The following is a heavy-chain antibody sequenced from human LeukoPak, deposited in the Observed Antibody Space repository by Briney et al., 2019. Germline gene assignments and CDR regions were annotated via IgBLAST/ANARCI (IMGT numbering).Heavy chain of an antibody. Sequence: GGSLRLSCAASGFTFSSYWMSWVRQAPGKRLEWVANIKQDGSEKYYVDSVKGRFTISRDNAKNSLYLQMNSLRAEDTAVYYCARGEDTMIVVVSTLDYWGQGTLVTVSS. CDR1: GFTFSSYW. D-gene: IGHD3-22*01. CDR3: ARGEDTMIVVVSTLDY. V-gene: IGHV3-7*01. CDR2: IKQDGSEK. J-gene: IGHJ4*02.